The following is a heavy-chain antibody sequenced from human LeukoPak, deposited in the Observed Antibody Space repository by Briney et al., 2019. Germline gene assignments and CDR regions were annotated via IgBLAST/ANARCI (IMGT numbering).Heavy chain of an antibody. CDR2: FYRGDST. Sequence: GGSLRLSCAASGFTVSSSYMYWVRQAPGKGLEWVSFFYRGDSTYYADSVKGRFTISRDNSKNTLYLQMNSLRAEDTAVYYCAKEGREYSGYDYDYWGQGTLVTVSS. V-gene: IGHV3-53*01. J-gene: IGHJ4*02. CDR3: AKEGREYSGYDYDY. CDR1: GFTVSSSY. D-gene: IGHD5-12*01.